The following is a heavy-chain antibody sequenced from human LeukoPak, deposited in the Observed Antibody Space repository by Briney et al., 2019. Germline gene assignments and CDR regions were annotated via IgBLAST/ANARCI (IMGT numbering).Heavy chain of an antibody. Sequence: GESLRISCKGSGYSFTSYWISWVRQMPGKGLEWMGRIDPSDSYTNYSPSFQGHVTISADKSITTAYLQWSSLKASDTALYYCAYYDISTGYYTGFDYWGQETLVTVSS. CDR1: GYSFTSYW. D-gene: IGHD3-9*01. CDR2: IDPSDSYT. CDR3: AYYDISTGYYTGFDY. V-gene: IGHV5-10-1*01. J-gene: IGHJ4*02.